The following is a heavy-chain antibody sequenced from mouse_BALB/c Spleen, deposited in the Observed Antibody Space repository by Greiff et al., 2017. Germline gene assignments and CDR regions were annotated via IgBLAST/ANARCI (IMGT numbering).Heavy chain of an antibody. CDR3: AYDYDVAWFAY. CDR1: GYSITSDYA. V-gene: IGHV3-2*02. J-gene: IGHJ3*01. CDR2: ISYSGST. D-gene: IGHD2-4*01. Sequence: EVQGVESGPGLVKPSQSLSLTCTVTGYSITSDYAWNWIRQFPGNKLEWMGYISYSGSTSYNPSLKSRISITRDTSKNQFFLQLNSVTTEDTATYYCAYDYDVAWFAYWGQGTLVTVSA.